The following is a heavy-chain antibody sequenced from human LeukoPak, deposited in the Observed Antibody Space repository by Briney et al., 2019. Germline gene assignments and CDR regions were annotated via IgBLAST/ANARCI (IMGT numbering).Heavy chain of an antibody. J-gene: IGHJ4*02. Sequence: PSETLSLTCSVSGGSMSDSITWGWVRQPPGKGLEWLANIHDDGRTAPNPSLRSRLTISQDTSKNQFSLKLSSVTAADTAVYYCARGSRWIQLSHYFDYWGQGTLVTVSS. CDR3: ARGSRWIQLSHYFDY. D-gene: IGHD5-18*01. V-gene: IGHV4-39*07. CDR1: GGSMSDSIT. CDR2: IHDDGRT.